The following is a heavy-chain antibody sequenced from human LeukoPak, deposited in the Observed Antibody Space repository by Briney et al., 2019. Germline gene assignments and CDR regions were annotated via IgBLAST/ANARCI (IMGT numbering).Heavy chain of an antibody. J-gene: IGHJ1*01. V-gene: IGHV4-34*01. CDR2: TNKRGST. Sequence: SETLSLTCAVYGGSFSGYYWSWVRQPPGKGLEWIGETNKRGSTNYNPSRKSRVTISVDTSKTQFSLKLSSVTAADTAVYYCARSPRGWPGQNKYFQHWGQGALVTVSS. D-gene: IGHD6-19*01. CDR3: ARSPRGWPGQNKYFQH. CDR1: GGSFSGYY.